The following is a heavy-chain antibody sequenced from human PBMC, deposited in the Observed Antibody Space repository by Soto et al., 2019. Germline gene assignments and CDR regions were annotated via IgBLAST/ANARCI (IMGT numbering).Heavy chain of an antibody. V-gene: IGHV4-59*08. Sequence: PSETLSLTCTVSGGSISSYHWSWIRQPPGKGLEWIGYIYYSGSTNYNPSLKSRVTISVDTSKNQFSLKLNSMTAADTAVYYCARHNYGSGSTYFDYWGQGTLVTVSS. CDR3: ARHNYGSGSTYFDY. D-gene: IGHD3-10*01. J-gene: IGHJ4*02. CDR1: GGSISSYH. CDR2: IYYSGST.